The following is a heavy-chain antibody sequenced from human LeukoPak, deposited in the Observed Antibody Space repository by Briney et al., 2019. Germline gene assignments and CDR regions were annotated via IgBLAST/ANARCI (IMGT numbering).Heavy chain of an antibody. Sequence: GESLRLSCAASGFTFDDYGMSWVRQAPGKGLEWVSGINWNGGSTGYADSVKGRFTISRDNAKNSLYLQMNSLRAEDTAVYYCVYNTNWNYYIDVWGKGTTVTVSS. V-gene: IGHV3-20*04. J-gene: IGHJ6*03. D-gene: IGHD1-1*01. CDR1: GFTFDDYG. CDR3: VYNTNWNYYIDV. CDR2: INWNGGST.